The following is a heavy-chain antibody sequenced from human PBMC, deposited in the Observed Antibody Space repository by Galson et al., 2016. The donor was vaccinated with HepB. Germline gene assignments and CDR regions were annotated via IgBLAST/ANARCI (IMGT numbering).Heavy chain of an antibody. CDR1: GGTFSSYT. V-gene: IGHV1-69*13. Sequence: SVKVSCKASGGTFSSYTISWVRQAPGQGLEWMGWIIPIFGTTNYAQKFQGRVTITADESTSTAYMELSSLRSEDTAVYYCARGFIAAVGWFDPWGQGTLVTVSS. D-gene: IGHD6-13*01. J-gene: IGHJ5*02. CDR3: ARGFIAAVGWFDP. CDR2: IIPIFGTT.